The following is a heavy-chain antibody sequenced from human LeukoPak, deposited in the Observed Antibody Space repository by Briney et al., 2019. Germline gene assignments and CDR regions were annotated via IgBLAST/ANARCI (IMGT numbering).Heavy chain of an antibody. CDR1: GFTFSDYY. CDR3: ARSPGDGYNYYFDY. Sequence: GRSLRLSCAASGFTFSDYYMTWIRQAPGKGLEWISYISISGIYTEYADSVKGRFTISRDNAKKPLYVQMNSLRAEDTAVYYCARSPGDGYNYYFDYWGQGTLVTVSS. D-gene: IGHD5-24*01. CDR2: ISISGIYT. J-gene: IGHJ4*02. V-gene: IGHV3-11*06.